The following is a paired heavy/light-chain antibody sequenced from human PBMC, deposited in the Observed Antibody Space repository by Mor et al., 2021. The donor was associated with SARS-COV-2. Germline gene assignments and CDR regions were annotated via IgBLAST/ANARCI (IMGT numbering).Heavy chain of an antibody. J-gene: IGHJ3*02. CDR3: ARGKPIGRTPDSDAFDI. D-gene: IGHD3-10*01. V-gene: IGHV3-64*01. CDR2: ISSNGGST. CDR1: GFTFSNYA. Sequence: EVQLVESGGGLVQPGGSLRLSCAASGFTFSNYAIHWVRQAPGKGLEYVSAISSNGGSTYYAKSVKGRFTISRDNSKNTLYLQMGSLRPEDMAVYYCARGKPIGRTPDSDAFDIWGQGTMVTVSS.
Light chain of an antibody. CDR2: RVS. CDR1: QSLVYSDGNTY. V-gene: IGKV2-30*01. Sequence: DVVMTQSPLSLPVTLGQPASISCRSSQSLVYSDGNTYLNWFQQRPGQSPRRLIYRVSNRDSGVPDRFRGSGSGTDFTLKISRVEAEDVGVYYCMQGTHWPATFGQGTKLEIK. J-gene: IGKJ2*01. CDR3: MQGTHWPAT.